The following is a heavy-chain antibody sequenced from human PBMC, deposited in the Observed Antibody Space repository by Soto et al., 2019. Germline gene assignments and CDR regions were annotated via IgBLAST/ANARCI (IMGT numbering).Heavy chain of an antibody. Sequence: QLQLQESGPGLVKPSETLSLTCTVSGGSISSFNYFWGWIRQPPGKGLEWIGSLYYSGNTYYNPSPQSRVTISVDTSKKQCTLTLRSVTAADTAVYYCARGGGSTFNWFDPWGQGTLVNVSP. D-gene: IGHD2-15*01. V-gene: IGHV4-39*01. CDR3: ARGGGSTFNWFDP. CDR1: GGSISSFNYF. CDR2: LYYSGNT. J-gene: IGHJ5*02.